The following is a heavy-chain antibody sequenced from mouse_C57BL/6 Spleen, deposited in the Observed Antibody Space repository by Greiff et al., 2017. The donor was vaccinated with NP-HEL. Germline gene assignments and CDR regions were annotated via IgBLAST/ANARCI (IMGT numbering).Heavy chain of an antibody. D-gene: IGHD1-1*01. CDR2: IYPGNSDT. CDR3: TNYFYGSSYGREFAY. CDR1: GYTFTSYW. J-gene: IGHJ3*01. V-gene: IGHV1-5*01. Sequence: EVQLQQSGTVLARPGASVKMSCKTSGYTFTSYWMHWVKQRPGQGLEWIGAIYPGNSDTSYNQKFQGKAKLTAVTSASTAYMELSSLTNEDSAVYYCTNYFYGSSYGREFAYWGQGTLVTVSA.